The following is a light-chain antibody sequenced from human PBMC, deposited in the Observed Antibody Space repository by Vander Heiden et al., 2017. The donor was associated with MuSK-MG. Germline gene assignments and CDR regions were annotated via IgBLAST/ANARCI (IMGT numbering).Light chain of an antibody. CDR1: PGISSY. J-gene: IGKJ4*01. CDR2: TAS. Sequence: DIQLTPSPSFLSASVGDRITITCRASPGISSYLAWYQVKPEKAPKLLIYTASTLQSGVPARFSGSESGTEFTLTISSLQPEDFATYYCQQVNSYPHTFGGGTKVEIK. V-gene: IGKV1-9*01. CDR3: QQVNSYPHT.